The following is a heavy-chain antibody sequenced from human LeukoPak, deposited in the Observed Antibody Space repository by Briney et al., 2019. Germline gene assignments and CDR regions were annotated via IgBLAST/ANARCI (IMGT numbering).Heavy chain of an antibody. CDR1: GCTFTNYG. D-gene: IGHD4-11*01. CDR3: ARGGVTSAFMDV. CDR2: ITGYNDNT. V-gene: IGHV1-18*01. Sequence: ASVKVSCKASGCTFTNYGVTWVRQAPGQGLEWMGWITGYNDNTNYAQNLQGRVTMTADTSTSTSYMELRSLRSDDTAVYYCARGGVTSAFMDVWGKGTTVTVSP. J-gene: IGHJ6*04.